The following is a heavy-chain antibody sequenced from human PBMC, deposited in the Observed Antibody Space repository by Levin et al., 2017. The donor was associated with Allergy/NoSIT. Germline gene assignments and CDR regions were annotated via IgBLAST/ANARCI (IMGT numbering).Heavy chain of an antibody. CDR2: ISYDGSNK. CDR3: ARDQGYSSSSAFDY. J-gene: IGHJ4*02. CDR1: GFTFSSYA. Sequence: LSLTCAASGFTFSSYAMHWVRQAPGKGLEWVAVISYDGSNKYYADSVKGRFTISRDNSKNTLYLQMNSLRAEDTAVYYCARDQGYSSSSAFDYWGQGTLVTVSS. V-gene: IGHV3-30-3*01. D-gene: IGHD6-6*01.